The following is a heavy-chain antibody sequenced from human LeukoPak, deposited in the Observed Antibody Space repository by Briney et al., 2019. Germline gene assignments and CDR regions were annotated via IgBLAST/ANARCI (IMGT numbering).Heavy chain of an antibody. V-gene: IGHV1-46*01. CDR2: INPSGGST. Sequence: ASVKVSCKASGYTFTSYYMHWVRQAPGQGLEWMGIINPSGGSTSYAQKFQGRVTMTRDTSTSTAYMELSSLRSEDTAVYYCARDTGELLPFDYWGQGTLVTVSS. D-gene: IGHD1-26*01. CDR1: GYTFTSYY. CDR3: ARDTGELLPFDY. J-gene: IGHJ4*02.